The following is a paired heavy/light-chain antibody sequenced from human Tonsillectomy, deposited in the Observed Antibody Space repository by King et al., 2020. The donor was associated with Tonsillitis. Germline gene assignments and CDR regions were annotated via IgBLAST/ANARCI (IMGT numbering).Heavy chain of an antibody. CDR2: IYYTGTT. Sequence: QLQLQESGPGLVTPSETLSLTCTVSGGSISSSSYFSSSSYYWGWIRQPPGKGLDWIGTIYYTGTTYYSPSLKSRVTISVDTSKNQFSLKLSSVTAADTAVYYCARATRSDYYYYMDVWGKGTTVTVSS. J-gene: IGHJ6*03. CDR3: ARATRSDYYYYMDV. V-gene: IGHV4-39*01. CDR1: GGSISSSSYFSSSSYY.
Light chain of an antibody. CDR2: QDF. Sequence: SYELTQPPSVSVSPGQTASITCSGDKLGDKYACWYQQKPGQSPVLVIYQDFKRPSGIPERFSGSNSGNTATLTISGTQPMDEADYYCQTWDSSTVVFGGGTKLTVL. CDR1: KLGDKY. J-gene: IGLJ2*01. V-gene: IGLV3-1*01. CDR3: QTWDSSTVV.